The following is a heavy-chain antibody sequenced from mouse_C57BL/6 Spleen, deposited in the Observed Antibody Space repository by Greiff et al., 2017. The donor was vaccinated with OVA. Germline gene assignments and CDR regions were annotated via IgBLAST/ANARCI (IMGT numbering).Heavy chain of an antibody. Sequence: QVTLKESGPGILQPSQTLSLTCSFSGFSLSTFGMGVGWIRQPSGKGLEWLAHIWWDDDKYYTPALKSRLTISKDTSKNQVFRKIANVDTADTATYYCARDTTVVYFDYWGQGTTLTVSS. CDR3: ARDTTVVYFDY. CDR2: IWWDDDK. J-gene: IGHJ2*01. D-gene: IGHD1-1*01. V-gene: IGHV8-8*01. CDR1: GFSLSTFGMG.